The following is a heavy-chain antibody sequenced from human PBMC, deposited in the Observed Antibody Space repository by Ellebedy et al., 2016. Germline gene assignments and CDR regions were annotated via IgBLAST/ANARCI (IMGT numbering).Heavy chain of an antibody. CDR2: IRSKANSYAT. CDR1: GFTLSGSG. Sequence: GESLKISCAVSGFTLSGSGMHWVRQASGKGLEWVGRIRSKANSYATAYAASVQGRFTISRDDSQNTAFLQMNSLKTEDTAVYYCTIVAAAPYWGQGTLVTVSS. V-gene: IGHV3-73*01. J-gene: IGHJ4*02. CDR3: TIVAAAPY. D-gene: IGHD2-15*01.